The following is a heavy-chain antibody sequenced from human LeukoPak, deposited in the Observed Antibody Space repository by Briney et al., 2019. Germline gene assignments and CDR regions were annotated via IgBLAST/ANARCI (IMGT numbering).Heavy chain of an antibody. D-gene: IGHD3-10*01. CDR1: GYTFSTYA. CDR3: ARESLLWFGELYYFDY. Sequence: ASVKVSCKASGYTFSTYAIHWVRQAPGQRLEWMGWISAYNGNTNYAQKLQGRVTMTTDTSTSTAYMELRSLRSDDTAVYYCARESLLWFGELYYFDYWGQGTLVTVSS. J-gene: IGHJ4*02. CDR2: ISAYNGNT. V-gene: IGHV1-18*01.